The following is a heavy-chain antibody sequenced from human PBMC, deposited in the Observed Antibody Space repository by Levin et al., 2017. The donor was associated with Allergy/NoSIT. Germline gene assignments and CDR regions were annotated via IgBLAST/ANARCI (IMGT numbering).Heavy chain of an antibody. J-gene: IGHJ5*02. V-gene: IGHV4-59*01. CDR2: IYYSGST. CDR3: ARTYYYGSGMNWFDP. CDR1: GGSISSSY. D-gene: IGHD3-10*01. Sequence: PSQTLSLTCTVSGGSISSSYWSWIRQPPGKGLEWIGYIYYSGSTNYNPSLKSRVSISVDTSKNQFSLKLSSVTAADTAVYYCARTYYYGSGMNWFDPWGQGTLVTVSS.